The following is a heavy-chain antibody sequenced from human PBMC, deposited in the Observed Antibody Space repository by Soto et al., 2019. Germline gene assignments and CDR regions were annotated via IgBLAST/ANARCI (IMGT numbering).Heavy chain of an antibody. V-gene: IGHV3-33*01. Sequence: QVQLVESGGGVVQPGRSLRLSCAASGFTFSSYGMHWVRQAPGKGLEWVAVIWYDGSNKYYADSVKGRFTISRDNXKNTLYLQMNSLRAEDTAVYYCARGYGGNSGSFDYWGQGTLVTVSS. CDR3: ARGYGGNSGSFDY. CDR2: IWYDGSNK. D-gene: IGHD4-17*01. J-gene: IGHJ4*02. CDR1: GFTFSSYG.